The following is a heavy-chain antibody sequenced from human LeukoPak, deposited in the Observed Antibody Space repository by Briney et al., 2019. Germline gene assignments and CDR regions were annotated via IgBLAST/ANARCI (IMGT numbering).Heavy chain of an antibody. CDR2: ISGSGGST. CDR1: GFTFSSYG. Sequence: GGSLRLSCAASGFTFSSYGMSWVRQAPGKGLEWVSAISGSGGSTYYADSVKGRFTISRDNSKNTLYLQMNSLRAEDTAVYYCAKDVYSSFTRDNWFDPWGQGTLVTVSS. V-gene: IGHV3-23*01. D-gene: IGHD6-6*01. CDR3: AKDVYSSFTRDNWFDP. J-gene: IGHJ5*02.